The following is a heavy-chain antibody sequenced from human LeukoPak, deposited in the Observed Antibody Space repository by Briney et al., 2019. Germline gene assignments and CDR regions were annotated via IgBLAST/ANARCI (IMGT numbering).Heavy chain of an antibody. CDR3: ATSGWRSDY. CDR2: IYSGGST. V-gene: IGHV3-53*01. D-gene: IGHD6-19*01. CDR1: GFTVSSNY. J-gene: IGHJ4*02. Sequence: GGSLRLSRAASGFTVSSNYMSWVRQAPGKGLEWASVIYSGGSTYYADSVKGRFTISRDNSKNTLYLQMNSLRAEDTAVYYCATSGWRSDYWGQGTLVTVSS.